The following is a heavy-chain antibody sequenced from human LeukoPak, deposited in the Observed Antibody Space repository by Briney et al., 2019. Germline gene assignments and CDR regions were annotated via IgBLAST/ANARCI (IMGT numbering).Heavy chain of an antibody. D-gene: IGHD6-19*01. CDR1: GGSISSYY. CDR2: IYYSGST. Sequence: SETLSLTCTVSGGSISSYYWSWIRQPPGKGLEWIGYIYYSGSTTYNPSLKSRVTISVDTSKNQFSLKLSSVTAADTAVYYCARHGGSGYSSGWYPYYFDYWGQGTLVTVSS. J-gene: IGHJ4*02. V-gene: IGHV4-59*08. CDR3: ARHGGSGYSSGWYPYYFDY.